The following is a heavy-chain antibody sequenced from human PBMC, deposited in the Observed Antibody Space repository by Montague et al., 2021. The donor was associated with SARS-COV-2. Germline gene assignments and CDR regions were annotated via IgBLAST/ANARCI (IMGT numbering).Heavy chain of an antibody. CDR2: VGWNSGTI. CDR1: GFTFGDYA. Sequence: SLRLSCAASGFTFGDYAMHWVRQAPGKGLEWVSGVGWNSGTIGYADSVKGRFTISRDNAKNSLYLQMNSLRAEDAALYFCAKVAVTKPPYYFDYWGQGTLVTVSS. D-gene: IGHD6-19*01. V-gene: IGHV3-9*01. CDR3: AKVAVTKPPYYFDY. J-gene: IGHJ4*02.